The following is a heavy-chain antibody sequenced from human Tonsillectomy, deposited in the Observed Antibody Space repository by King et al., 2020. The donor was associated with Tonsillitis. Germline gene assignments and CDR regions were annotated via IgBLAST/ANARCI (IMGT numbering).Heavy chain of an antibody. V-gene: IGHV6-1*01. J-gene: IGHJ4*02. CDR2: TYYRSKWYN. CDR3: VRRAEDNSYFDY. Sequence: VQLQQSGPGVLKPSQTLSLTCAISGDSVSSNRAAWNWIRQSPSRGLEWLGRTYYRSKWYNDYELSVTSRITISPDTSKNQFSLQLDSVTPDDTSVYSCVRRAEDNSYFDYWGQGTLVTVSS. CDR1: GDSVSSNRAA.